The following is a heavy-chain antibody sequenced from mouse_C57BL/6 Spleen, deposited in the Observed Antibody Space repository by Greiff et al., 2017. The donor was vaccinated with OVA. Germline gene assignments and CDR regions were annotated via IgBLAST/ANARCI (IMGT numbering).Heavy chain of an antibody. J-gene: IGHJ2*01. CDR3: AREGFTTVVADYCDY. Sequence: QVQLQQSGAELVKPGASVKISCKASGYAFSSYWMNWVKQRPGKGLEWIGQIYPGDGDTNYNGKFKGKATLTADKSSSTAYMQLSSLTSEDSAVYFCAREGFTTVVADYCDYWGQGTTLTVSS. D-gene: IGHD1-1*01. CDR1: GYAFSSYW. V-gene: IGHV1-80*01. CDR2: IYPGDGDT.